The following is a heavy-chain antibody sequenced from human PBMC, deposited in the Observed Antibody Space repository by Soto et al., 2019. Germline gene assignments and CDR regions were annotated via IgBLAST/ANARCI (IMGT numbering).Heavy chain of an antibody. V-gene: IGHV4-30-2*01. J-gene: IGHJ4*02. Sequence: QLQLQESGSRLVKSSQTLSLTCTVSGDSMTSGDYSWSWIRQPPGKGLEWLGYIYRTGNTHYSPSLKSRVSMSQDRSKTQFSLELTSVTAADTAVYYCARGDYQYSIDYWGQGTLVTVSS. CDR1: GDSMTSGDYS. CDR2: IYRTGNT. CDR3: ARGDYQYSIDY. D-gene: IGHD2-2*01.